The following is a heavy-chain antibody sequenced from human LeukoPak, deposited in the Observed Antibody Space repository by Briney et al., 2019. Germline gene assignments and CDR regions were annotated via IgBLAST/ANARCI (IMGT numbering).Heavy chain of an antibody. J-gene: IGHJ5*02. D-gene: IGHD3-10*01. CDR1: GVSISSSNSY. CDR2: IYYSGNT. V-gene: IGHV4-39*07. CDR3: ARLLLWFGEGNWFDP. Sequence: PSETLSLTCTVSGVSISSSNSYWGWIRQPPGKGLEWIGSIYYSGNTYYNPSLKSRVTISVDTSKNQFSLKLSSVTAADTAVYYCARLLLWFGEGNWFDPWGQGTLVTVSS.